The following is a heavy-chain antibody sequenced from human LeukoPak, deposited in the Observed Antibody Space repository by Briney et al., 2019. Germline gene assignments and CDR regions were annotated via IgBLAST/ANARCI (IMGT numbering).Heavy chain of an antibody. CDR3: ARVEYQLPELLTQGDY. CDR1: GYTFTSYY. J-gene: IGHJ4*02. Sequence: GASVKVSCKASGYTFTSYYMHWVRQAPGQGLEWMGIINPSGGSTSYAQKFQGRVTMTRDTSTSTVYMELRSLRSDDTAVYYCARVEYQLPELLTQGDYWGQGTLVTVSS. D-gene: IGHD2-2*01. CDR2: INPSGGST. V-gene: IGHV1-46*01.